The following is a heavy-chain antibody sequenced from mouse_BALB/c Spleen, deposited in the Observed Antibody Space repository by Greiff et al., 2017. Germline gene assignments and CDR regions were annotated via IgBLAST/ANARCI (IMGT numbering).Heavy chain of an antibody. CDR1: GFTFNTNA. J-gene: IGHJ4*01. Sequence: EVKLVETGGGLVQPKGSLKLSCAASGFTFNTNAMNWVRQAPGKGLEWVARIRSKSNNYATYYADSVKDRFTISRDDSQSMLYLQMNNLKTEDTAMYYCVRREGMDYWGQGTSVTVSS. V-gene: IGHV10S3*01. CDR3: VRREGMDY. CDR2: IRSKSNNYAT.